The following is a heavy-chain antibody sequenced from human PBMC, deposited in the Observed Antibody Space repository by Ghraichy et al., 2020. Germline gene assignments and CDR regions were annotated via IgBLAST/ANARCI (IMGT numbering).Heavy chain of an antibody. CDR1: GFTFSSYW. J-gene: IGHJ1*01. D-gene: IGHD3-22*01. V-gene: IGHV3-74*01. CDR2: INSDGSST. CDR3: ARDSSRAYDSSGYKYFQH. Sequence: GGSLRLSCAASGFTFSSYWMHWVRQAPGKGLVWVSRINSDGSSTSYADSVKGRFTISRDNAKNTLYLQMNSLRAEDTAVYYCARDSSRAYDSSGYKYFQHWGQGTLVTVSS.